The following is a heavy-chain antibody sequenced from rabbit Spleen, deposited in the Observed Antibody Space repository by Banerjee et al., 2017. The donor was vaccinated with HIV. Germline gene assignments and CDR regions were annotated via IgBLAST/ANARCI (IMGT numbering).Heavy chain of an antibody. CDR2: IYAGEDKT. CDR1: GSDFSNYY. Sequence: QEQVVESGGGLVQPGGSLKLSCKASGSDFSNYYMSWVRQAPGKGLEWIGIIYAGEDKTDYANWVHGRFTISKASSTTVTLQMTSLTAADTATYFCARDLAGVIGWNFYLWGPGTLVTVS. CDR3: ARDLAGVIGWNFYL. D-gene: IGHD4-1*01. J-gene: IGHJ4*01. V-gene: IGHV1S47*01.